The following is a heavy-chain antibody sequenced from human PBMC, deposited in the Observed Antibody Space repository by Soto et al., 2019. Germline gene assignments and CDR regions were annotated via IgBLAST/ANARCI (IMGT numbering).Heavy chain of an antibody. J-gene: IGHJ4*02. CDR2: IYSGGST. V-gene: IGHV3-66*01. CDR3: ARDLYYYDSSGPS. D-gene: IGHD3-22*01. Sequence: PGGSLRLSCAASGFTVSSNYMSWVRQAPGKGLEWVSVIYSGGSTYYADSVKGRFTISRDNSKNTLYLQMNSLRAEDTAVYYCARDLYYYDSSGPSWGQGTLVTVSS. CDR1: GFTVSSNY.